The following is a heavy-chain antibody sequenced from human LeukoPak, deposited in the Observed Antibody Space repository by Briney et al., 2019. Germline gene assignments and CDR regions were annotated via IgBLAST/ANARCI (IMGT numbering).Heavy chain of an antibody. D-gene: IGHD3-10*01. J-gene: IGHJ4*02. CDR3: ASNYGSGSYYIFSY. CDR1: DYSISSGYY. CDR2: MYYSGST. V-gene: IGHV4-38-2*02. Sequence: SETLSLTCTVSDYSISSGYYWGWIRQPPGKGLEWIGSMYYSGSTYYNPSLNSRVTLSLDTSKNQFSLKLSSVTAADTAVYYCASNYGSGSYYIFSYWGQGTLVTVSS.